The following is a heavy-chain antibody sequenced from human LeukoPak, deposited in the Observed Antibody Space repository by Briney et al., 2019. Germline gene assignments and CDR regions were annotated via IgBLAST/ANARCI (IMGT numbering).Heavy chain of an antibody. CDR3: ARWRGAQSEFDY. Sequence: WGSLRLSCAASGFALSDYALSWVRQAPGKGLEWVAHIKEYEGDFYLDSVRGRFTASRDNALNSVYLQMNSLRADDTAVYYCARWRGAQSEFDYWGQGALVTVSS. CDR1: GFALSDYA. J-gene: IGHJ4*02. D-gene: IGHD1-26*01. CDR2: IKEYEGD. V-gene: IGHV3-7*01.